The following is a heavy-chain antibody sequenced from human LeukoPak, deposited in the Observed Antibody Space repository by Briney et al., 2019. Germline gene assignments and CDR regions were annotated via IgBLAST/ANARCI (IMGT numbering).Heavy chain of an antibody. V-gene: IGHV3-33*01. D-gene: IGHD2-2*01. CDR2: IWYDGSSK. J-gene: IGHJ4*02. CDR3: ARDCSSTTCQYFFDY. Sequence: GTSLRLSCAASGFTFSGYGMHWVRQAPGKGLEWVALIWYDGSSKYYADSVKGRFTISRDNSKNTVHLQMNSLRAGDTAVYYCARDCSSTTCQYFFDYWGQGTLVTVSS. CDR1: GFTFSGYG.